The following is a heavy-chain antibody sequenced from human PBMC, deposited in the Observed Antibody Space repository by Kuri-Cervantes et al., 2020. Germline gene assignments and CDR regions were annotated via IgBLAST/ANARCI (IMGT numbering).Heavy chain of an antibody. CDR1: GFTFDDYA. CDR2: INSDGSST. Sequence: GESLKISCAASGFTFDDYAMHWVRQAPGKGLEWVSGINSDGSSTSYADSVKGRFTISRDNAKNTLYLQMNSLRAEDTAVYYCARTPLYSSGWLDYWGQGTLVTVSS. CDR3: ARTPLYSSGWLDY. J-gene: IGHJ4*02. V-gene: IGHV3-74*01. D-gene: IGHD6-19*01.